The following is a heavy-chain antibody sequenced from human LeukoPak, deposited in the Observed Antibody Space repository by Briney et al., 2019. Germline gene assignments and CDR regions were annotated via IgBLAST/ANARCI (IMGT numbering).Heavy chain of an antibody. CDR3: ASSAERWLQFYFDY. J-gene: IGHJ4*02. CDR2: IIPIFGTA. CDR1: GGTFSSYA. D-gene: IGHD5-24*01. Sequence: SMKVSCKASGGTFSSYAIIWVRQAPGQGLEWMGRIIPIFGTANYAQKFQGRVTITTDESTSTAYMELSSLRSEDTAVYYCASSAERWLQFYFDYWGQGTLVTVSS. V-gene: IGHV1-69*05.